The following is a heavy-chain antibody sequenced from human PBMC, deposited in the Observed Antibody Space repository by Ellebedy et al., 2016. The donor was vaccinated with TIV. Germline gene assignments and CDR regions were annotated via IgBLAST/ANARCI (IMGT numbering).Heavy chain of an antibody. Sequence: SETLSLTXAVYGGSFSGYYWSWIRQPPGKGLEWIGEINHSGSTNYNPSLKSRVTISVDTSKNQFSLKLSSVTAADTAVYYCARVGVADFDYWGQGTLVTVSS. CDR1: GGSFSGYY. J-gene: IGHJ4*02. V-gene: IGHV4-34*01. D-gene: IGHD6-19*01. CDR3: ARVGVADFDY. CDR2: INHSGST.